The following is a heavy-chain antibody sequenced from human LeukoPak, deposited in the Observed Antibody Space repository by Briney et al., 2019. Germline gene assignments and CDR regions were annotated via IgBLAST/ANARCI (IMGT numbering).Heavy chain of an antibody. J-gene: IGHJ4*02. Sequence: GGSLRLSCAASGFTFSSYAMSWVRQAPGKGLEWVSAISGSAGSTYHADSVKGRFTISRDNSKNTLYLQMNSLRAEDTALYYCAKGDYYDNSAYYYDWGLGTLVTVSS. V-gene: IGHV3-23*01. D-gene: IGHD3-22*01. CDR1: GFTFSSYA. CDR3: AKGDYYDNSAYYYD. CDR2: ISGSAGST.